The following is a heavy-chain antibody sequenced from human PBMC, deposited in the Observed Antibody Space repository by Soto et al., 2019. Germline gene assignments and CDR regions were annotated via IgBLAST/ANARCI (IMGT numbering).Heavy chain of an antibody. D-gene: IGHD6-6*01. CDR2: ISGSGGST. J-gene: IGHJ3*02. CDR3: AKDFIPGLGAARPPFDAFDI. V-gene: IGHV3-23*01. CDR1: GFTFSSYA. Sequence: GGSLRLSCAASGFTFSSYAMSWVRQAPGKGLEWVSAISGSGGSTYYADSVKGRFTISRDNSKNTLYLQMNSLRAEDTAVYYCAKDFIPGLGAARPPFDAFDIWGQGTMVTVSS.